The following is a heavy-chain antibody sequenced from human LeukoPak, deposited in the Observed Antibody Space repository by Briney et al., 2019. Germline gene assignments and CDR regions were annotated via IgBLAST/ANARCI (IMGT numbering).Heavy chain of an antibody. D-gene: IGHD4-23*01. CDR2: ISGSGGST. CDR3: ARLRVVTLDAFDI. CDR1: GGSFSGYY. V-gene: IGHV3-23*01. J-gene: IGHJ3*02. Sequence: ETLSLTCAVYGGSFSGYYWSWIRQAPGKGLEWVSAISGSGGSTYYADSVRGRFTISRDNSKNTLYLQMNSLRAEDTAVYYCARLRVVTLDAFDIWGQGTMVTVSS.